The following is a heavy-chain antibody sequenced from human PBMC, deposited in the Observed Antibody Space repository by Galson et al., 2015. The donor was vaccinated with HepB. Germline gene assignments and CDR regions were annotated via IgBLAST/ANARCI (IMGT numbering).Heavy chain of an antibody. V-gene: IGHV1-18*04. J-gene: IGHJ6*02. CDR1: GYIFTRYG. D-gene: IGHD2-21*02. Sequence: SLKVSCKASGYIFTRYGISWVRQAPGQGLEWMGWITVNNGYTNYAQKFQGRVTMTTDTSTSTAYMELRSLRSDDTAVYFCARDQSIVVVTAEVGGMDVWGQGTTVTVSS. CDR3: ARDQSIVVVTAEVGGMDV. CDR2: ITVNNGYT.